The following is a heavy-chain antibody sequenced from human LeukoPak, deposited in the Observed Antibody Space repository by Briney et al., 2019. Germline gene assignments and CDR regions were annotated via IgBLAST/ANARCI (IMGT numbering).Heavy chain of an antibody. J-gene: IGHJ4*02. CDR2: LWADGTNH. D-gene: IGHD4-17*01. Sequence: GGSLRLSRAPSGFTLSIYGMHWVRQAPGKGLEWVAVLWADGTNHYYADSVKGRFTISRDTSKNTLYLQMDSLRAEDTAVYYCARDGPYGDYGQGDYWGQGTLVTVSS. V-gene: IGHV3-33*01. CDR3: ARDGPYGDYGQGDY. CDR1: GFTLSIYG.